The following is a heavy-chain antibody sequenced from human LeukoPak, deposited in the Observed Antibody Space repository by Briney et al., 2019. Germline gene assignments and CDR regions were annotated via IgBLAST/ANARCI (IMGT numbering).Heavy chain of an antibody. CDR2: IYYSGST. Sequence: SETLSLTCTVSGGSISSYYWSWIRQPPGKGLEWIGYIYYSGSTNYNPSLKSRVTISVDTSKNQFSLKLSSVTAADTAVYYCARGKVTYYYDSSGYYPDAFDIWGQGTMVTVSS. CDR3: ARGKVTYYYDSSGYYPDAFDI. V-gene: IGHV4-59*12. CDR1: GGSISSYY. D-gene: IGHD3-22*01. J-gene: IGHJ3*02.